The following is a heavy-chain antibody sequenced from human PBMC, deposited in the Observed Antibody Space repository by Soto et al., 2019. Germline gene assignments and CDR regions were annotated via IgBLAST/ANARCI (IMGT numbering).Heavy chain of an antibody. J-gene: IGHJ6*03. CDR2: IYYSGST. CDR3: ARVKLGITMVRGVNIPPYMDV. Sequence: SETLSLTCTVSGGSISSYYWSWIRQPPGKGLEWIGYIYYSGSTNYNPSLKSRVTISVDTSKNQFSLKLSSVTAADTAVYYCARVKLGITMVRGVNIPPYMDVWGKGTTVTVSS. V-gene: IGHV4-59*01. D-gene: IGHD3-10*01. CDR1: GGSISSYY.